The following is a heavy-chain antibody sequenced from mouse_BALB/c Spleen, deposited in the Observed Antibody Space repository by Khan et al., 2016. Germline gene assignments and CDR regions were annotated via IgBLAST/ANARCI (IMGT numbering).Heavy chain of an antibody. Sequence: EVQLQESGPGLVKPSQSLSLTCTVTGYSITSDYAWNWIRQFPGNKLEWMGYISYSGSTCSNHTLKSRISITRDTSKNTFFLQLNSVTSEDTATYYCARCYGYHGFAYWGQGTLVTVSA. D-gene: IGHD2-2*01. J-gene: IGHJ3*01. CDR3: ARCYGYHGFAY. CDR1: GYSITSDYA. V-gene: IGHV3-2*02. CDR2: ISYSGST.